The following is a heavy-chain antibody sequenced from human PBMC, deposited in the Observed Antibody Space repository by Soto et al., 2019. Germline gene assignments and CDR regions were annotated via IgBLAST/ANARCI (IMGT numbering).Heavy chain of an antibody. CDR2: ISYDGSNK. V-gene: IGHV3-30*18. CDR1: GFTFSSYG. Sequence: GGSLRLSCAASGFTFSSYGMHWVRRAPGKGLEWVAVISYDGSNKYYADSVKGRFTISRDNSKNTLYLQMNSLRAEGTAVYYCAKDYLFYSSSSDWLASYFDYWGQGTLVTVSS. J-gene: IGHJ4*02. CDR3: AKDYLFYSSSSDWLASYFDY. D-gene: IGHD6-6*01.